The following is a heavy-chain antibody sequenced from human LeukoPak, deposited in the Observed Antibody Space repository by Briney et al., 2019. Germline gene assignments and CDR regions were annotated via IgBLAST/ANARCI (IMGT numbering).Heavy chain of an antibody. CDR1: GGSINSYY. V-gene: IGHV4-59*01. CDR3: ARDHYSRLDY. D-gene: IGHD4-11*01. Sequence: SETLSLTCTVSGGSINSYYWSCIREPPGKGLEWIGYIYHSWITNYNPSLKSRVTISVDTSKNQFSLKLSSVTAADTAVYYCARDHYSRLDYWGQGTLVTASS. CDR2: IYHSWIT. J-gene: IGHJ4*02.